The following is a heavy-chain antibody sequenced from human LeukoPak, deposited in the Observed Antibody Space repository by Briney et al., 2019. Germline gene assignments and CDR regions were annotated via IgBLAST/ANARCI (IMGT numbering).Heavy chain of an antibody. CDR2: INPNSGGT. J-gene: IGHJ4*02. CDR1: GYTFTDFY. D-gene: IGHD4-17*01. CDR3: AREPNYGYFDY. V-gene: IGHV1-2*02. Sequence: GASVKVSCRVSGYTFTDFYMHWVRQAPGQGLEWMGWINPNSGGTHYAQKFRGRVTMTRDTSINTAYMELSGLRSDDTAVYYCAREPNYGYFDYWGQGALVTVSS.